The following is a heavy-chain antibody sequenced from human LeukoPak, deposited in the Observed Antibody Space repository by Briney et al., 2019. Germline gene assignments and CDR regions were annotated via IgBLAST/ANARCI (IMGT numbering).Heavy chain of an antibody. CDR3: ATLLAHYDSSGYYRNWFDP. V-gene: IGHV1-69*13. CDR1: GGTFSSYA. D-gene: IGHD3-22*01. Sequence: SVKVSCKASGGTFSSYAISWVRQAPGQGLEWMGGIIPIFGTANYAQKFQGRVTITADESTSTAYMGLSSLRSEDTAVYHCATLLAHYDSSGYYRNWFDPWGQGTLVTVSS. CDR2: IIPIFGTA. J-gene: IGHJ5*02.